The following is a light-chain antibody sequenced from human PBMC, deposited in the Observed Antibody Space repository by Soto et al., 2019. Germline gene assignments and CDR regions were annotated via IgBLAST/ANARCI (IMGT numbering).Light chain of an antibody. CDR1: SSDVGGFDH. CDR3: NSFTTTNTYV. J-gene: IGLJ1*01. CDR2: DVS. Sequence: QSVLTQPASVSGSPGQSITISSTGPSSDVGGFDHVSWYQQHPGKVPRLLIYDVSSRPSGVSDRFSGSKSGNTASLTISGLQAEDEADYYCNSFTTTNTYVFGTGTKVTVL. V-gene: IGLV2-14*03.